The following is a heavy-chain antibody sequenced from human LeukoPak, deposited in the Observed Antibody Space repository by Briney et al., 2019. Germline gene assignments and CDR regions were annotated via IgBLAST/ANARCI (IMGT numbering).Heavy chain of an antibody. CDR1: GLSVNNLA. D-gene: IGHD2-21*02. CDR2: ISNGNT. V-gene: IGHV3-23*01. CDR3: VREAGYCASVCLKSNWFDP. Sequence: ECTLMLSWATTGLSVNNLAMSWGRQPQRKGLEWVSAISNGNTYYADSVRGRFTISRDDSKNMVYLQMNSLRVEDTARYYCVREAGYCASVCLKSNWFDPWGQGTLVTVSS. J-gene: IGHJ5*02.